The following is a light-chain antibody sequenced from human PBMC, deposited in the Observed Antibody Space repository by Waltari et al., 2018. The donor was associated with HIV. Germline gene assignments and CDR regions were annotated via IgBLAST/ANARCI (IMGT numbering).Light chain of an antibody. V-gene: IGKV6D-21*02. CDR3: QQSNGFPIT. CDR1: QSIVSS. J-gene: IGKJ5*01. Sequence: EIVLTQYPDFQSVNPKEKVTITCRASQSIVSSLHWYQQKPDQSPKLLIKYASQSISGVPSRFSGSGSGTDFTLTINTLEPEDAAAYYCQQSNGFPITFGQGTRLEIK. CDR2: YAS.